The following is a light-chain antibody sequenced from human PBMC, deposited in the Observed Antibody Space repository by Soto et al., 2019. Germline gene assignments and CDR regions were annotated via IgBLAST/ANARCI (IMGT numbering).Light chain of an antibody. CDR3: QSYDSSLSGYVV. CDR1: SSKIGAGYD. Sequence: QSVLTQPPSVSGAPGQRVTISWTGSSSKIGAGYDVHWYQQLPGTAPKLLIYGNSNRPSGVPDRFSGSKSGTSASLAITGLQAKDEADYYCQSYDSSLSGYVVFGGGTKVTVL. J-gene: IGLJ2*01. CDR2: GNS. V-gene: IGLV1-40*01.